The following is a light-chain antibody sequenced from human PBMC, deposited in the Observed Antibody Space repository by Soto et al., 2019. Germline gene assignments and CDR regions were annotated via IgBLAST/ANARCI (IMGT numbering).Light chain of an antibody. CDR3: MQGLDTPWT. CDR1: QSLLHSNGYNY. V-gene: IGKV2-28*01. CDR2: LAS. J-gene: IGKJ1*01. Sequence: DIVMTQSPLSLPVTPGEPASISCRSTQSLLHSNGYNYLDWYVQKPGQSPQLLISLASNRASGVPDRFSGSGSGTDFTLKISRVEAEDVGVYYCMQGLDTPWTFGQGTKVEI.